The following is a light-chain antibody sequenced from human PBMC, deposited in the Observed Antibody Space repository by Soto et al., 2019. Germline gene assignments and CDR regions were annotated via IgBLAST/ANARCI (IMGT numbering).Light chain of an antibody. CDR1: QSVFSRY. CDR3: QQYGSSPIT. V-gene: IGKV3D-20*01. J-gene: IGKJ5*01. CDR2: DAS. Sequence: EIVLTQSPGTLSLSPGQRATLSCRASQSVFSRYLAWYQQKPGLAPRLLIYDASSRATGIPDRFSGSGSGTDFTLTISRLEPEDFAVYYCQQYGSSPITFGQGTRLEIK.